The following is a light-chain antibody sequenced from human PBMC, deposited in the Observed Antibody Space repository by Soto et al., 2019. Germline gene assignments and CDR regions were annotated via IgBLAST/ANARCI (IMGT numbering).Light chain of an antibody. V-gene: IGLV1-51*01. CDR1: SSNIGNNY. CDR3: GTWDSSLSAHV. CDR2: DNN. J-gene: IGLJ1*01. Sequence: QSVLTQPPSVSAAPGQKVTISCSGSSSNIGNNYVSWYQQLPGTAPKLLIYDNNKRPSGIPDRFSGSKSGTSATLGITGLQTGDEADYYCGTWDSSLSAHVFGTGTRSPP.